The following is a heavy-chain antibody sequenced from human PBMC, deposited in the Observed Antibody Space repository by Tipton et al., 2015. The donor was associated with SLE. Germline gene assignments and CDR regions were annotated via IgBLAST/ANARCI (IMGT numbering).Heavy chain of an antibody. J-gene: IGHJ3*01. D-gene: IGHD5-24*01. CDR1: GFTFSSYG. V-gene: IGHV3-33*01. CDR3: ARLRNGYNYDAFDV. CDR2: IRYDGSNK. Sequence: SLRLSCAASGFTFSSYGMHWVRQAPGKGLEWVAFIRYDGSNKYYADSVKGRFTISRDNSKNSLYLQMSSLRAEDTAVYYCARLRNGYNYDAFDVWGQGTMVTVSS.